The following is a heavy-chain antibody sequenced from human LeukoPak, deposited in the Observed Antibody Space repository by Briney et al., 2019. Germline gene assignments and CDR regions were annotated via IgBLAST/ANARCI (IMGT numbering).Heavy chain of an antibody. CDR1: GFTFSSYS. D-gene: IGHD5-18*01. J-gene: IGHJ3*02. V-gene: IGHV3-23*01. CDR3: AKVQDTAMAVDAFDI. Sequence: GGSLRLSCAASGFTFSSYSMNWVRQAPGKGLEWVSAISGSGGSTYYADSVKGRFTISRDNSKNTLYLQMNSLRAEDTAVYYCAKVQDTAMAVDAFDIWGQGTMVTVSS. CDR2: ISGSGGST.